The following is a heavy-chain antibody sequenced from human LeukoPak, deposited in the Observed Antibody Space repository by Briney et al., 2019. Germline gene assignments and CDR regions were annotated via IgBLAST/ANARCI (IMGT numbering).Heavy chain of an antibody. J-gene: IGHJ3*02. D-gene: IGHD1-1*01. CDR2: INHSGST. CDR3: AKERVGAFDI. CDR1: GGSFSGYY. Sequence: PSETLSLTCAVYGGSFSGYYWSWIRQPPGKGLEWIGEINHSGSTNYNPSLKNRVTISVDTSKNQFSLKLSSVTAADTAVYYCAKERVGAFDIWGQGTMVTVSS. V-gene: IGHV4-34*01.